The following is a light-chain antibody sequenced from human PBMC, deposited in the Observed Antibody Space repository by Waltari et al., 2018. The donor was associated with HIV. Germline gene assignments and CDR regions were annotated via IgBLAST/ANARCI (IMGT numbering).Light chain of an antibody. CDR2: ATS. CDR3: QQASSFPWT. Sequence: DIEMTQSPSSVSASLGDTLTITCRASQPVSSWLTWYQQRPGKSPEVLIFATSILQTGVPSRFSGRGSGTNFTLTISSIQPEDFATYYCQQASSFPWTFGQGTKVEVK. V-gene: IGKV1-12*01. CDR1: QPVSSW. J-gene: IGKJ1*01.